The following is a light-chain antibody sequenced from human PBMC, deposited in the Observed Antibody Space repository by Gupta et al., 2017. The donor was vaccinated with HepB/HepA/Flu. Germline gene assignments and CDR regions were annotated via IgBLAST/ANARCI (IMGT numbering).Light chain of an antibody. CDR3: DLRSTWPLT. V-gene: IGKV3-11*01. CDR1: QSISSY. Sequence: DIEMTQSPATLSLSAGERATLSCRASQSISSYLDWYHQKPGKAPKLLIYDASNRDTGVPARFSGTGSGIDFTLTIIRLEREDFAVYYCDLRSTWPLTFGTGTKVEIK. J-gene: IGKJ4*01. CDR2: DAS.